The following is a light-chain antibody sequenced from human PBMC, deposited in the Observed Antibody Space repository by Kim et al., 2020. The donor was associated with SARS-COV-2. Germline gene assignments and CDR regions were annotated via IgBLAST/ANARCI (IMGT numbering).Light chain of an antibody. CDR3: QAWDSSTASYV. Sequence: PGQTASITCSGDKVGDKYACWYQQKPGQSPVLVIYQDSKRPSGIPERFSGSNSGNTATLTISGTQAMDEADYYCQAWDSSTASYVFGTGAKVTVL. J-gene: IGLJ1*01. V-gene: IGLV3-1*01. CDR1: KVGDKY. CDR2: QDS.